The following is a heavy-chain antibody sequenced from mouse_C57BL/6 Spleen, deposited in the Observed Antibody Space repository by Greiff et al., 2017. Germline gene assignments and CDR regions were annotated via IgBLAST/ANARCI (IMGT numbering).Heavy chain of an antibody. CDR3: ARYDYGSSYAPCAMDY. D-gene: IGHD1-1*01. CDR2: IRNKANGYTT. J-gene: IGHJ4*01. V-gene: IGHV7-3*01. Sequence: EVHLVESGGGLVQPGGSLSLSCAASGFTFTDYYMSWVRQPPGKALEWLGFIRNKANGYTTEYSASVKGRFTISRDNSQSILYLQMNALRAEDSATYYCARYDYGSSYAPCAMDYWGQGTSVTVSS. CDR1: GFTFTDYY.